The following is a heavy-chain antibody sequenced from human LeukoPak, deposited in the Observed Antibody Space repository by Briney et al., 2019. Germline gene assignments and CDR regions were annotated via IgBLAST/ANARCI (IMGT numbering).Heavy chain of an antibody. CDR3: TRDYFQSMDV. Sequence: PGGSLRLSCAASGFTFSSYWVHWVRQAPGKGLVWVSRINSDGSSATYADSVKGRFTISRDNAKNTLYLQMNSLRAEDTAVYYCTRDYFQSMDVWGQGTTVTVSS. D-gene: IGHD2/OR15-2a*01. CDR2: INSDGSSA. J-gene: IGHJ6*02. CDR1: GFTFSSYW. V-gene: IGHV3-74*01.